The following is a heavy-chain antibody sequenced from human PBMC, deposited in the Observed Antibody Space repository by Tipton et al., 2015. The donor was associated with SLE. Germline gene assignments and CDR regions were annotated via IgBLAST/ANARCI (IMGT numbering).Heavy chain of an antibody. CDR2: IYYSGST. Sequence: TLSLTCTVSGGSISSSGYYWGWIRQPPGKGLEWIGNIYYSGSTYCNPSLKSRVTISVDTSKNQFSLKLSSVTAADTAVYYCARGGHYAWFGPWGQGFLVTVSS. V-gene: IGHV4-39*07. CDR1: GGSISSSGYY. CDR3: ARGGHYAWFGP. D-gene: IGHD3-3*01. J-gene: IGHJ5*02.